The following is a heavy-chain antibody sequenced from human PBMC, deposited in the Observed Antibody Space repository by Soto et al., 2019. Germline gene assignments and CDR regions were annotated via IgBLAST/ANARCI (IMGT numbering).Heavy chain of an antibody. CDR1: GFMFSSAW. Sequence: EVQLVESGGDLVEPGGSLRLSWVTSGFMFSSAWMSWVRQAPGKGLEWVGRIKSKTDGGARDYAAPVNGRFSISRDDSKSTLYLQMNSLRAEDTALYYCVEGWNDFWGQGTRVTVSS. J-gene: IGHJ4*02. V-gene: IGHV3-15*01. CDR3: VEGWNDF. D-gene: IGHD1-1*01. CDR2: IKSKTDGGAR.